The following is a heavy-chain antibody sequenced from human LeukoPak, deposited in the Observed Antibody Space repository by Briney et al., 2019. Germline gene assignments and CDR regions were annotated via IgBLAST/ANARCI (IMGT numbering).Heavy chain of an antibody. D-gene: IGHD1-26*01. CDR2: INPSSGGT. J-gene: IGHJ5*02. CDR1: GYAFTGQY. V-gene: IGHV1-2*02. Sequence: ASVKVSCKASGYAFTGQYIRWVRQAPGQGLEWMGWINPSSGGTNIAQKFQGRLTMTRDTSISTAYMELSSLTSDDTAVYSCARQSGTTAKEVNWFDPWGQGTLVTVSS. CDR3: ARQSGTTAKEVNWFDP.